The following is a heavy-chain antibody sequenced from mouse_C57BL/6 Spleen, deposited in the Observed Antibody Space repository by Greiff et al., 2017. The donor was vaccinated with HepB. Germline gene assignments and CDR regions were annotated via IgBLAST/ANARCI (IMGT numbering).Heavy chain of an antibody. V-gene: IGHV1-82*01. CDR1: GYAFSSSW. J-gene: IGHJ4*01. D-gene: IGHD2-3*01. CDR3: ARLVTRAMDY. Sequence: VKLQESGPELVKPGASVKISCKASGYAFSSSWMNWVKQRPGKGLEWIGRIYPGDGDTNYNGKFKGKATLTADKSSSTAYMQLSSLTSEDSAVYFCARLVTRAMDYWGQGTSVTVSS. CDR2: IYPGDGDT.